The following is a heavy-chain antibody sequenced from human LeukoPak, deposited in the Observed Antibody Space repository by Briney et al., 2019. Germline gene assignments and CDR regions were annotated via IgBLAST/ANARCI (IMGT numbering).Heavy chain of an antibody. D-gene: IGHD3-10*01. V-gene: IGHV3-7*01. J-gene: IGHJ6*02. CDR2: IKQDGSEK. Sequence: HPGGSLRLSCAASGFTFRNYAMGWVRQAPGKGLEWVANIKQDGSEKYYVDSVKGRFTISRDNAKNSLYLQMNSLRAEDTAVYYCTREATAGLLWFGEHYYYGMDVWGQGTTVTVSS. CDR1: GFTFRNYA. CDR3: TREATAGLLWFGEHYYYGMDV.